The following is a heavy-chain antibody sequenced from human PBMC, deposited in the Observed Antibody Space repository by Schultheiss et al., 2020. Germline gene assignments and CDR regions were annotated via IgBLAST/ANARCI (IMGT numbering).Heavy chain of an antibody. V-gene: IGHV3-23*01. CDR1: GFTFSKYA. Sequence: GESLKISCADSGFTFSKYAMSWVRQTPGEGLEWVAAISGSGGDTYYADSVKGRFTISRDNSRKIVYLEMDSLRAEDTAVYYCARQPTGLNYYYYGMDVWGQGTLVNVYS. J-gene: IGHJ6*02. D-gene: IGHD3-9*01. CDR2: ISGSGGDT. CDR3: ARQPTGLNYYYYGMDV.